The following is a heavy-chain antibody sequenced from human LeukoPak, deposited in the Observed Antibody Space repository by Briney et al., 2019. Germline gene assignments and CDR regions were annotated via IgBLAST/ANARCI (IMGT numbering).Heavy chain of an antibody. CDR1: GGSISSYY. Sequence: SETLSLTCTVSGGSISSYYWSWIRQPPEKGLEWIGYIYYSGSTNYNPSLKSRVTISVDTSKNQFSLKLSSVTAADTAVYYCARRVGSWFDPWGQGTLVTVSS. J-gene: IGHJ5*02. V-gene: IGHV4-59*08. CDR2: IYYSGST. CDR3: ARRVGSWFDP. D-gene: IGHD2-15*01.